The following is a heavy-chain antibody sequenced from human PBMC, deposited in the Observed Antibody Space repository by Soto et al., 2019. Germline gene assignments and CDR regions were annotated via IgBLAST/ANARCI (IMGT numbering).Heavy chain of an antibody. Sequence: QVQLVQSGAEVKKPGASVKVSCKASGYTFTSYGISWVRQAPGQGLEWMGWISAYNGNTNYAQKFQGRVTITRDTSASTAYMELSSLRSEDTAVYYCARGSRPRPFDYWGQGTLVTVSS. CDR2: ISAYNGNT. CDR1: GYTFTSYG. D-gene: IGHD3-10*01. V-gene: IGHV1-18*01. CDR3: ARGSRPRPFDY. J-gene: IGHJ4*02.